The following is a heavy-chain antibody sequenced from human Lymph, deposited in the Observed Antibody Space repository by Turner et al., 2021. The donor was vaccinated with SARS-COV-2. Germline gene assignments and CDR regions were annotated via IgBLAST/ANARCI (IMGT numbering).Heavy chain of an antibody. D-gene: IGHD6-19*01. CDR1: GGSISSYY. V-gene: IGHV4-59*01. CDR2: IYYSGST. Sequence: QVQLQESGPGLVTPSETLSLTCTVSGGSISSYYWSWIRQPPGKGLEWIGYIYYSGSTNYNPSLKSRVTISVDTSKNQFSLKLSSVTAADTAVYYCARMDSSGWYPHFDYWGQGTLVTVSS. J-gene: IGHJ4*02. CDR3: ARMDSSGWYPHFDY.